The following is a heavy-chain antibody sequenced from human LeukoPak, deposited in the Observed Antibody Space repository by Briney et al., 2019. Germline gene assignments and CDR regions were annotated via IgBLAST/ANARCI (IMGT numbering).Heavy chain of an antibody. CDR2: IKRDGSEK. CDR3: ARWCSMATVLRCLEWLAFDS. J-gene: IGHJ3*02. D-gene: IGHD3-3*01. V-gene: IGHV3-7*01. CDR1: GFTFSSYW. Sequence: GGSLRLSCAASGFTFSSYWMSWVRKAPGKGLEWVANIKRDGSEKYYVDSVKGRFTISRDNAKNSLYLQMNSLRAEDTAVYYGARWCSMATVLRCLEWLAFDSWGQGIMVTVSS.